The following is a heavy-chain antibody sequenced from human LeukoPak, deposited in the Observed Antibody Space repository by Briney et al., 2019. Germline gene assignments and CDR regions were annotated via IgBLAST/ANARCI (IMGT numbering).Heavy chain of an antibody. D-gene: IGHD3-10*01. CDR3: ASGQYGSGSYYTP. V-gene: IGHV4-34*01. Sequence: SETLSLTCAVYGGSFSGYYWSWIRQPPGKGLEWIGEINHSGSTNYNPSLKSRVTISVDTSKNQFSLKLSSVTAADTAVYYCASGQYGSGSYYTPWGQGTLVTVSS. CDR1: GGSFSGYY. CDR2: INHSGST. J-gene: IGHJ4*02.